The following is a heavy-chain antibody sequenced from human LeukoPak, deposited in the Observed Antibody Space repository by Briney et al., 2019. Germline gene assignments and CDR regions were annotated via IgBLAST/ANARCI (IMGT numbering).Heavy chain of an antibody. Sequence: SVKVSCKASGGTFSSYAISWVRQAPGQGLEWMGGIIPIFGTANYAQKFQGRVTITADESTSTAYMELSSLRSEDTAVYYCARAGELYYYDSSGYYYPSGWFDPWGQGTLVTVSS. V-gene: IGHV1-69*01. CDR3: ARAGELYYYDSSGYYYPSGWFDP. D-gene: IGHD3-22*01. CDR2: IIPIFGTA. CDR1: GGTFSSYA. J-gene: IGHJ5*02.